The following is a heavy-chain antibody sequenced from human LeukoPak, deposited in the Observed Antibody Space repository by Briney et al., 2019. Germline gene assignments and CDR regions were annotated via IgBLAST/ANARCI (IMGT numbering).Heavy chain of an antibody. J-gene: IGHJ4*02. Sequence: GGSLRLSCAASGFTFSSYEMNWVRQAPGKGLEWVSYISSGGSTKYYTGSVKGRFTVSRDNAQNSLHLQMNSLRAEDTAVYYCARAGTRPFLDYWGQGTLVTLS. CDR1: GFTFSSYE. CDR3: ARAGTRPFLDY. D-gene: IGHD2-2*01. CDR2: ISSGGSTK. V-gene: IGHV3-48*03.